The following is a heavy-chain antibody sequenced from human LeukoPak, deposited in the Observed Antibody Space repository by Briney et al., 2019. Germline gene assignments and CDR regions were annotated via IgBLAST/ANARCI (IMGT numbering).Heavy chain of an antibody. CDR1: GGSISSGGYY. V-gene: IGHV4-31*03. CDR3: ARQGTEGLPRGTRYYYGMDV. J-gene: IGHJ6*02. Sequence: SQTLSLTCTVSGGSISSGGYYWSWIRQHPGKGLEWIGYIYYSGSTYYNPSLKSRVAISVDPSKNQVSLKLTSVTAADTAVYYCARQGTEGLPRGTRYYYGMDVWGQGTTVTVSS. D-gene: IGHD3-16*01. CDR2: IYYSGST.